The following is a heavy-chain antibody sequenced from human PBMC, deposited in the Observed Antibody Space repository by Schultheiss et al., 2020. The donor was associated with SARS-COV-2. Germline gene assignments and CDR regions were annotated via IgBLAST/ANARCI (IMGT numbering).Heavy chain of an antibody. CDR2: ISSNGGST. D-gene: IGHD2-2*01. J-gene: IGHJ6*04. CDR1: GFTFSSYA. Sequence: GGSLRLSCAASGFTFSSYAMHWVRQAPGKGLEYVSAISSNGGSTYYANSVKGRFTISRDNSKNTLYLQMNSLRAEDTAVYYCAKEKGSGSTSLSVWGKGTTVTVSS. CDR3: AKEKGSGSTSLSV. V-gene: IGHV3-64*01.